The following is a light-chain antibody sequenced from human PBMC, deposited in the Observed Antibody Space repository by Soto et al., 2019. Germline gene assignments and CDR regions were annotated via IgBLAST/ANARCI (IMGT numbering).Light chain of an antibody. Sequence: IVLTPSPATLSFSPLERAPQWYRASQSVSSYLAWYQQKPGQAPRLLIYGASNRATGIPDRFSGSGSGTDFTLTISRLEPEDFAVYYCQQYGSSQWTFGQGTKVDIK. CDR1: QSVSSY. CDR2: GAS. J-gene: IGKJ1*01. V-gene: IGKV3-20*01. CDR3: QQYGSSQWT.